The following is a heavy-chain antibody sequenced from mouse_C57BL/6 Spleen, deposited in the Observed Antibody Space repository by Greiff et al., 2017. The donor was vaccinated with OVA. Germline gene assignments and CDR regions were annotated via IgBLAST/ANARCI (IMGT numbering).Heavy chain of an antibody. CDR3: TTPTAQDAY. CDR2: IDPENGDT. J-gene: IGHJ3*01. V-gene: IGHV14-4*01. CDR1: GFNIKDDY. D-gene: IGHD3-2*02. Sequence: EVQLKESGAELVRPGASVKLSCTASGFNIKDDYMHWVKQRPEQGLEWIGWIDPENGDTEYASKFQGKATITADTSSNTAYLQLSSLTSEDTAVYYCTTPTAQDAYWGQGTLVTVSA.